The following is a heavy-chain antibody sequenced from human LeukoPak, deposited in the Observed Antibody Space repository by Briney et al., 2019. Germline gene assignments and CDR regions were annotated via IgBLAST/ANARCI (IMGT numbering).Heavy chain of an antibody. Sequence: ASVKVSCKASGYTFTSYAMHWVRQAPGQRLEWMGWINAGNGNTKYSQKFQGRVTITRDTSASTAYMELSSLRSEDTAVYYCARARYCGGDCHPNRPFDYWGQGTLVTVSS. V-gene: IGHV1-3*01. D-gene: IGHD2-21*02. CDR2: INAGNGNT. CDR3: ARARYCGGDCHPNRPFDY. CDR1: GYTFTSYA. J-gene: IGHJ4*02.